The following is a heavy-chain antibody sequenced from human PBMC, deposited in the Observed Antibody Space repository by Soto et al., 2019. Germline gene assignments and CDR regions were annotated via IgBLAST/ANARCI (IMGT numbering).Heavy chain of an antibody. J-gene: IGHJ1*01. V-gene: IGHV4-31*03. CDR1: GGSISSGAYY. D-gene: IGHD3-22*01. CDR2: IYYSGST. CDR3: AINDSSGSRGFQH. Sequence: QVQLQESGPGLVKPSQTLSLTCTVSGGSISSGAYYWSWIRQHPGKGLEWIGYIYYSGSTYYNPSLKSRVTISVDTSKNQFSVKLRSVTAADTAVYYCAINDSSGSRGFQHWGQGALVTVSS.